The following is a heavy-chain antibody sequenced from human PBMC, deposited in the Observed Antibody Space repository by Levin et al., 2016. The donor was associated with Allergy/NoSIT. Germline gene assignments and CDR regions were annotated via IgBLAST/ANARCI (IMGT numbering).Heavy chain of an antibody. J-gene: IGHJ6*02. CDR2: IYYSGST. CDR3: ARDRGYYYYYGMDV. V-gene: IGHV4-31*02. Sequence: WIRQPPGKGLEWIGYIYYSGSTYYNPSLKSRVTISVDTSKNQFSLKLSSVTAADTAVYYCARDRGYYYYYGMDVWGQGTTVTVSS.